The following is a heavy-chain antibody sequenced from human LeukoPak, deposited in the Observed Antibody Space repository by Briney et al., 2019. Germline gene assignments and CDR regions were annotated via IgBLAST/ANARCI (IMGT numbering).Heavy chain of an antibody. CDR1: GCSISSYY. J-gene: IGHJ6*03. CDR2: IYTSGST. CDR3: ARECSEYSSYSYYYYYMYA. D-gene: IGHD6-6*01. Sequence: SDTLSLTCTVSGCSISSYYLSWIRQPAGKGLEWIGRIYTSGSTNYNPSLKTRVPISVDESQNQFSLPLSSATAAGTAVYYWARECSEYSSYSYYYYYMYAWGKGTTGTVSS. V-gene: IGHV4-4*07.